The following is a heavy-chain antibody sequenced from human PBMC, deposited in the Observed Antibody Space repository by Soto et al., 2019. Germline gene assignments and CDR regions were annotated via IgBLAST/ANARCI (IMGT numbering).Heavy chain of an antibody. CDR2: IFSNDEK. D-gene: IGHD4-17*01. V-gene: IGHV2-26*01. J-gene: IGHJ5*02. Sequence: AACPTLVNPTSTLTLTCSVSGFSLSNARMRVSWIRQPPGKALEWLAHIFSNDEKSYSTSLKSRLTISKNTSKSQVVLTMTNMDPVDTATYYCARINYGDYAYWFDPWGQGTLVTVSS. CDR1: GFSLSNARMR. CDR3: ARINYGDYAYWFDP.